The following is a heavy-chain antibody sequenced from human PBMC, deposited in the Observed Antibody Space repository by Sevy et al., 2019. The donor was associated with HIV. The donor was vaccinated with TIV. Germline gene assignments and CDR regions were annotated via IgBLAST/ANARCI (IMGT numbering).Heavy chain of an antibody. V-gene: IGHV3-48*02. J-gene: IGHJ3*02. CDR2: ISSSSSTI. Sequence: GGSLRLSCAASGFTFSSYSMNWVRQAPGKGLEWVSYISSSSSTIYYADSVKGRFTISRDNAKNSLYLQMNSLRDEDTAVDYCARESPPRSMMVVVITDPGNYDAFDIWGQGTMVTVSS. CDR3: ARESPPRSMMVVVITDPGNYDAFDI. CDR1: GFTFSSYS. D-gene: IGHD3-22*01.